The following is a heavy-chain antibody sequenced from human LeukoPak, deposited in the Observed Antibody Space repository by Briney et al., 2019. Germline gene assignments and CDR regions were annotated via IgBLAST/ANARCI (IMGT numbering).Heavy chain of an antibody. Sequence: GASVKVSCKASGGTFSSYAISWVRQAPGQGLEWMGRIIPIFGTENYAQKFQGRVTITTDESTSTAYMELSSLRSEDTAVYYCARDGDCSGGSCYSGPWGQGTLVTVSS. CDR3: ARDGDCSGGSCYSGP. CDR1: GGTFSSYA. CDR2: IIPIFGTE. D-gene: IGHD2-15*01. V-gene: IGHV1-69*05. J-gene: IGHJ5*02.